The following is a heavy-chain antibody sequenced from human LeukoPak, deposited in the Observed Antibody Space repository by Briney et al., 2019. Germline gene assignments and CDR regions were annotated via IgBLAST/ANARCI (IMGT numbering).Heavy chain of an antibody. CDR2: ISGSGGST. CDR3: ARDRRGDYRPAYFDY. V-gene: IGHV3-23*01. D-gene: IGHD4-11*01. Sequence: GGSLRLSCAASGFTFSSYAMSWVRQAPGKGLEWVSAISGSGGSTYYADSVKGRFTISRDNSKNTLYLQMNSLRAEDTAVYYCARDRRGDYRPAYFDYWGQGTLVTVSS. J-gene: IGHJ4*02. CDR1: GFTFSSYA.